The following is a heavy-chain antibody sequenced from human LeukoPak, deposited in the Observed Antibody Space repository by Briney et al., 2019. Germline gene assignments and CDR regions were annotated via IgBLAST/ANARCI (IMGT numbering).Heavy chain of an antibody. V-gene: IGHV3-7*03. D-gene: IGHD3-22*01. CDR3: ARGADRVIVVPTAEYFQH. CDR2: IKGDGSKK. CDR1: GFIFSRDW. J-gene: IGHJ1*01. Sequence: GGSLRLSCATSGFIFSRDWMTWVRQAPGKGPEWVANIKGDGSKKNLVDSVKGRFTISRDNAKNSLYLEMSSLRAEDTAVYYCARGADRVIVVPTAEYFQHWGQGTLVTVSS.